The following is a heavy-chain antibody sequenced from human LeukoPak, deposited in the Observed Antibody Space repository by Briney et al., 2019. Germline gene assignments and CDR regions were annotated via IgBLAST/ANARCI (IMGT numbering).Heavy chain of an antibody. D-gene: IGHD3-22*01. CDR3: ARATPWLLPGY. Sequence: SETLSLTCTVSGGAISSYYWSWVRQPPGKGLEWIGHIYDTGNTNYNPSLESRVTISVDTSKNQFSLRLTSVTAADTAVYFCARATPWLLPGYWGQGTLVTVSS. CDR1: GGAISSYY. CDR2: IYDTGNT. J-gene: IGHJ4*02. V-gene: IGHV4-59*01.